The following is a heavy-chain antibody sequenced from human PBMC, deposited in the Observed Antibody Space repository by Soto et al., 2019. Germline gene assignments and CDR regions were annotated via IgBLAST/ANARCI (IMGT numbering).Heavy chain of an antibody. CDR3: AKDMGAGAGTLHAFDI. CDR2: ISWNSGSI. D-gene: IGHD4-17*01. Sequence: GGSLRLSCAASGFTFDDYAMHWVRQAPGKGLEWVSGISWNSGSIGYADSVKGRFTISRDNAKNSLYLQMNSLRAEDTALYYCAKDMGAGAGTLHAFDIWGQGTMVTVSS. CDR1: GFTFDDYA. J-gene: IGHJ3*02. V-gene: IGHV3-9*01.